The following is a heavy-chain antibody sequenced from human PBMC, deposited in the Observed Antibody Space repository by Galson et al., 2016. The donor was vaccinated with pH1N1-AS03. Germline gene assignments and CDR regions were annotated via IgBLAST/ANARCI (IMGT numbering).Heavy chain of an antibody. CDR1: GYTFTRYY. CDR2: IDPSGGGT. Sequence: SVKVSCKASGYTFTRYYMHWVRQAPGQGLEWMGVIDPSGGGTTYARKFHGRVTMTRDTSTTTAHMELSSLRSEDTAIYYCVAYGSGTQAYFDYWGQGTLVTVSS. J-gene: IGHJ4*02. V-gene: IGHV1-46*01. CDR3: VAYGSGTQAYFDY. D-gene: IGHD3-10*01.